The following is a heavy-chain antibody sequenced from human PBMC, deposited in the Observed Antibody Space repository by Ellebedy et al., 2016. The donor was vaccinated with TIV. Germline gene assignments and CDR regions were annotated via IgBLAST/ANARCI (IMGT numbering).Heavy chain of an antibody. D-gene: IGHD5-24*01. CDR1: GFTFSSYS. Sequence: GGSLRLXCAASGFTFSSYSMNWVRQAPGKGLEWVSSISSSSSYIHYADSVKGRFTISRDNAKNSLYLQMNSLRAEDTAVYYCARVRDGYNGKFFDYWGQGTLVTVSS. CDR2: ISSSSSYI. CDR3: ARVRDGYNGKFFDY. V-gene: IGHV3-21*01. J-gene: IGHJ4*02.